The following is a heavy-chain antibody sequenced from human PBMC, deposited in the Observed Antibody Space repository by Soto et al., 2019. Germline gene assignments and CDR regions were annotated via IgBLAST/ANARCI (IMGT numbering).Heavy chain of an antibody. Sequence: QVQLQQWGAGLLKPSETLSRNCAVTGGSLSGYYWSWIRQPPGKGLEWIGEVKDGGHTNYSPSLRGRGTISSDTSNNQFSLMLNSVTAADTGVYYCERGQEGVVATHWDQGSLVTVSS. CDR3: ERGQEGVVATH. CDR1: GGSLSGYY. CDR2: VKDGGHT. V-gene: IGHV4-34*01. J-gene: IGHJ4*02. D-gene: IGHD5-12*01.